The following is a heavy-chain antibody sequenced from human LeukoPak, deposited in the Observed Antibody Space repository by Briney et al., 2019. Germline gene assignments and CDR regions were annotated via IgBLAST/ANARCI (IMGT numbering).Heavy chain of an antibody. CDR2: IFQGGTT. CDR1: GYSIRSGFY. D-gene: IGHD5-18*01. J-gene: IGHJ4*02. CDR3: ARIGTAMIDY. V-gene: IGHV4-38-2*02. Sequence: SETLSLTCTVSGYSIRSGFYWGWIRQAPGKGLEWIGSIFQGGTTFYNPSLKSRVIISADTSDNEFSLKLSSVTAADTAVYYCARIGTAMIDYWGQGTLVTVSS.